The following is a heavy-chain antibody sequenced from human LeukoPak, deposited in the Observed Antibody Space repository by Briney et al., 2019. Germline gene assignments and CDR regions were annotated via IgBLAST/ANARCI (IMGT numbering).Heavy chain of an antibody. J-gene: IGHJ4*02. D-gene: IGHD3-10*01. CDR3: ARDGRRGRHERFDY. Sequence: PGGSLRLSCAASGFTFSSYSMNWVRQAPGKGLEWVSYISSSSSTIYYADSVKGRFTISRDNAKSSLYLQMNSLRAEDTAVYYCARDGRRGRHERFDYWGQGTLVTVSS. CDR1: GFTFSSYS. CDR2: ISSSSSTI. V-gene: IGHV3-48*01.